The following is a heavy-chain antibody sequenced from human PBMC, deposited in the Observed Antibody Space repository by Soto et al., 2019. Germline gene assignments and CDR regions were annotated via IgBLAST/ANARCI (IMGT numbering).Heavy chain of an antibody. D-gene: IGHD4-17*01. V-gene: IGHV4-59*01. Sequence: SETLSLTCTVSGGSISSYYWSWIRQPPGKGLEWIGYIYYSGSTNYNPSLKSRVTISVDTSKNQFSLKLSSVTAADTAVYYCARAEKYGDHRRGYYYGMDVWGQGTTVNVSS. CDR2: IYYSGST. J-gene: IGHJ6*02. CDR3: ARAEKYGDHRRGYYYGMDV. CDR1: GGSISSYY.